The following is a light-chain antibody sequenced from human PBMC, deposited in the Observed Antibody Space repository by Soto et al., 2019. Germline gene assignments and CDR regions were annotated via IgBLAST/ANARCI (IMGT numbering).Light chain of an antibody. CDR2: DVS. CDR3: CSYAGSPYV. Sequence: ALTPPRSVAGSPGQSGTISCTGTSSDVGGYNYVSWYQQHPGKAPKLMIYDVSKRPSGVPDRFSGSKSGNTASLTISGLQAEDEADYYCCSYAGSPYVFGTGTKVTVL. V-gene: IGLV2-11*01. J-gene: IGLJ1*01. CDR1: SSDVGGYNY.